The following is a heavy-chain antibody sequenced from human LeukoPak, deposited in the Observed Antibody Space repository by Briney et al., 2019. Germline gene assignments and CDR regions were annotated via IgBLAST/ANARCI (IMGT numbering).Heavy chain of an antibody. CDR2: IYSGGRT. V-gene: IGHV3-53*01. Sequence: GGSLRLSCAASGFTVSSDYMSWVRQAPGKGLEGVSVIYSGGRTYYADSVKGRFTISRDNSKNTLFLQMNSLRAEDTAVYYCARGMISISQPLYFDYWGQGTLVTVSS. CDR1: GFTVSSDY. CDR3: ARGMISISQPLYFDY. J-gene: IGHJ4*02. D-gene: IGHD3-9*01.